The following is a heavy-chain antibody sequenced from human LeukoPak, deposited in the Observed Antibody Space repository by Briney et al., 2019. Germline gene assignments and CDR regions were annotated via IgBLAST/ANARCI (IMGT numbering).Heavy chain of an antibody. CDR1: GFTVSSNY. Sequence: GGPLRLSCAASGFTVSSNYMSWVRQAPGKGLEWVSVIYSGSSTYYADSVKGRFTISRDNSKNTLYLQMNSLRAEDTAVYYCARGRGRETYYYDSSGYYYLDYWGQGTLVTVSS. V-gene: IGHV3-53*01. D-gene: IGHD3-22*01. CDR3: ARGRGRETYYYDSSGYYYLDY. CDR2: IYSGSST. J-gene: IGHJ4*02.